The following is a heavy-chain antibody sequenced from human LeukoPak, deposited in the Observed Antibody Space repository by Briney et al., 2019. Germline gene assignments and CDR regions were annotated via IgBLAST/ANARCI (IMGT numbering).Heavy chain of an antibody. CDR1: GFTFSSYW. V-gene: IGHV3-7*03. D-gene: IGHD3-10*01. CDR2: IKQDGSEK. J-gene: IGHJ4*02. Sequence: PGGPLRLSCAASGFTFSSYWMSWVRQAPGKGLEWVANIKQDGSEKYYVDSVKGRFTISRDNAKNSLYLQMNSLRAEDTAVYYCARGSLWFGALLHFDYWGQGTLVTVSS. CDR3: ARGSLWFGALLHFDY.